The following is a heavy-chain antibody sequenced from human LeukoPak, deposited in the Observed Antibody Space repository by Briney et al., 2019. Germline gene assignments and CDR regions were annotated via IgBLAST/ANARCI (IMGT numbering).Heavy chain of an antibody. CDR3: ARAVVTAIRYYFDY. V-gene: IGHV4-34*01. CDR2: INHSGST. CDR1: GGSFSGYY. Sequence: SETLSLTCAVYGGSFSGYYWSWIRQPPGKGLEWIGEINHSGSTNYNPSLKSRVTISVDTSKNQFSLKLSSVTAADTAVYYCARAVVTAIRYYFDYWGQGTLVTVSS. J-gene: IGHJ4*02. D-gene: IGHD2-21*02.